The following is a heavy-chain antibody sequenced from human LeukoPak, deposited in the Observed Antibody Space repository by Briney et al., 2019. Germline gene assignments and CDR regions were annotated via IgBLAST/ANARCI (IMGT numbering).Heavy chain of an antibody. CDR3: ARSEDYGEA. V-gene: IGHV4-30-2*01. Sequence: SQTLSLTCTVSGGSLSSGGYYWSWIRQPPGKGLEWIGHIFHSGNTYYNPSLKSRVTISVDTSKNQFSLKLSSVTAADTAVYYCARSEDYGEAWGQGTLVTVSS. CDR1: GGSLSSGGYY. D-gene: IGHD4-17*01. J-gene: IGHJ5*02. CDR2: IFHSGNT.